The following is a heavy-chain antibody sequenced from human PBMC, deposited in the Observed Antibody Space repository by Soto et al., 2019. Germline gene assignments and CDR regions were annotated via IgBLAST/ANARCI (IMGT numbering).Heavy chain of an antibody. CDR3: ARAQRKGKRALDSSSSGDWFDP. CDR1: GGTFSSYA. J-gene: IGHJ5*02. CDR2: IIPIFGTA. Sequence: QVQLVQSGAEVKKPGSSVKVSCKASGGTFSSYAISWVRQAPGQGLEWMGGIIPIFGTANYAQKFQGRVTITAEGSTSTAYMELSNLRSQDTAVYYCARAQRKGKRALDSSSSGDWFDPWGQGTLVIVSS. V-gene: IGHV1-69*12. D-gene: IGHD6-6*01.